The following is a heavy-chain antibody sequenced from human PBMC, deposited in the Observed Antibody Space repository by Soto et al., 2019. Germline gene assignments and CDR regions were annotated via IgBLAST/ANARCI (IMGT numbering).Heavy chain of an antibody. Sequence: SETLSLTCAVYGGSFSGYYWSWIRQPLGKGLEWIGEINHSGSTNYNPSLKSRVTISVDTSKNQFSLKLSSVTAADTAVYYCARGTQPDYGMDVWGQGTTVTVYS. CDR1: GGSFSGYY. CDR3: ARGTQPDYGMDV. CDR2: INHSGST. D-gene: IGHD2-2*01. V-gene: IGHV4-34*01. J-gene: IGHJ6*02.